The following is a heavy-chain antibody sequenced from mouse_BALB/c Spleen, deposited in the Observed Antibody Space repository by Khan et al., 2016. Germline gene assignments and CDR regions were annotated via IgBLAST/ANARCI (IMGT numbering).Heavy chain of an antibody. CDR2: IYPGGGDT. D-gene: IGHD2-2*01. CDR1: GYAFSIYW. Sequence: QVQLKQSGAELVRPGSSVKISCKASGYAFSIYWMNWVKQRPGQGLEWIGQIYPGGGDTDYNGTFKDKATLTADKSSSTAYMQLSSLTSEDSAVYFCARSGYGYDYWGQGTTLTVSS. J-gene: IGHJ2*01. CDR3: ARSGYGYDY. V-gene: IGHV1-80*01.